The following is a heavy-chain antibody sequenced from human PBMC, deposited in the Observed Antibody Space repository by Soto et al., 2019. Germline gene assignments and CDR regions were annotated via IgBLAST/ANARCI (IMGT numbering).Heavy chain of an antibody. CDR1: GVSLSTSGVG. Sequence: SGPKLVNPTQTLTLTCTISGVSLSTSGVGVGWIRQPPGKALEWLAFIYWNDDKRYSPSLKSRLTITKDTSKNQVVLRLTDMDPVDTARYYCAHGSGYEIRHYWGQGTMCTVSA. D-gene: IGHD5-12*01. V-gene: IGHV2-5*01. J-gene: IGHJ4*02. CDR2: IYWNDDK. CDR3: AHGSGYEIRHY.